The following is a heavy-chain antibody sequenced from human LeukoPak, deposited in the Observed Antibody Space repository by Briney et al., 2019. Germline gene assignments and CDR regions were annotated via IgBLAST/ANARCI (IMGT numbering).Heavy chain of an antibody. CDR2: ISGSGGST. D-gene: IGHD3-9*01. J-gene: IGHJ4*02. V-gene: IGHV3-23*01. Sequence: GGSLRLSCAASGFTFSSYAMSWVRQAPGKGLEWVSAISGSGGSTYYADSVKGRFTISRDNSKNTLYLQMNSLRAEDTAVYYCAKDRLYDILTGYPVFDYWGQGTLVTVSS. CDR1: GFTFSSYA. CDR3: AKDRLYDILTGYPVFDY.